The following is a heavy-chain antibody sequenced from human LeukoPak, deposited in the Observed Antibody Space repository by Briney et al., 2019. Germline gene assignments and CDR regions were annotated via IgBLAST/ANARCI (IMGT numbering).Heavy chain of an antibody. Sequence: SQALSLTCAVSGGSISSGGYSWSWIRQPPGKGLEWIGYIYHSGSTYYNPSLKSRVTISVDRSKNQFSLKLSSVTAADTAVYYCARTSIAARRANAFDIWGQGTMVTVSS. CDR3: ARTSIAARRANAFDI. CDR1: GGSISSGGYS. CDR2: IYHSGST. V-gene: IGHV4-30-2*01. D-gene: IGHD6-6*01. J-gene: IGHJ3*02.